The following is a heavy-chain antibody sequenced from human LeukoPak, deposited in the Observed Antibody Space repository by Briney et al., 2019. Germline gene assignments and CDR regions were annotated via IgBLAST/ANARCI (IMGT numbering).Heavy chain of an antibody. CDR1: GYTFTGYD. D-gene: IGHD2-2*01. CDR2: MNPNSGNT. Sequence: ASVKVSCKASGYTFTGYDINRVRQATGQGLEWMGWMNPNSGNTGYAQKFQGRVTMTRNTSISTAYMELSSLRSEDTAVYYCARGVPAATFDYWGQGTLVTVSS. J-gene: IGHJ4*02. V-gene: IGHV1-8*01. CDR3: ARGVPAATFDY.